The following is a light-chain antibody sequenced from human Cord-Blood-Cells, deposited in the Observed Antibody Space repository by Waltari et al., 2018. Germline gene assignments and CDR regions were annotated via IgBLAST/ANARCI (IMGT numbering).Light chain of an antibody. J-gene: IGLJ2*01. CDR3: SSYTSSSTVV. CDR1: SSAGGGYNY. Sequence: QSALTQPASVSGSPGQSITLSCTGTSSAGGGYNYVSWYQQHPGEAPNLMIYDVSNRPSGVSNRFSGSKSGNTPSLTISGLQSEDEADYYCSSYTSSSTVVFGGGTKLTVL. V-gene: IGLV2-14*01. CDR2: DVS.